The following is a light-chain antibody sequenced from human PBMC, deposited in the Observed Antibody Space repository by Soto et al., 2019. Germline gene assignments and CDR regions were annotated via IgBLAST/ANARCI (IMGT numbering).Light chain of an antibody. CDR3: SSYTSSSTRLYV. J-gene: IGLJ1*01. Sequence: QPVLTQPASVSGSPGQSITISCTGTSSDVGGYNYVSWYQQHPGKAPKLVIYAVSNRPSGVSNRFSGSKSGNTASLTISGLQAEDEAEYYCSSYTSSSTRLYVFGTGTKLTVL. CDR2: AVS. CDR1: SSDVGGYNY. V-gene: IGLV2-14*01.